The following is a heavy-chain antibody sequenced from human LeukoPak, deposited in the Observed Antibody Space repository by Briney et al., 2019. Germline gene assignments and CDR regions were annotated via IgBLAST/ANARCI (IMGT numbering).Heavy chain of an antibody. CDR1: GFTFDDYG. Sequence: TGGSLRLSCAASGFTFDDYGMSWVRQAPGKGLEWVSGINWNGGSTGYADSVKGRFTISRDNAKNSLYLQMNSLRAEDTAVYYCARAHFSYCSSTSCYTHYYYYMDVWGKGTTVTVSS. J-gene: IGHJ6*03. CDR3: ARAHFSYCSSTSCYTHYYYYMDV. D-gene: IGHD2-2*02. CDR2: INWNGGST. V-gene: IGHV3-20*04.